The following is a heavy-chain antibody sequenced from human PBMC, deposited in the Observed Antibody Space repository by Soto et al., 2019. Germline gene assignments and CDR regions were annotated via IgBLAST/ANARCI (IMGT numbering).Heavy chain of an antibody. Sequence: ASVKVSCKASGYTFTAYGFNWVRQAPGQGLEWMGWISVYTGNTNYAQNLQGRVTMTTDTSTRTAYMELRGLRSDDTAVYYCARGRAYCGGDCYLLDYWGQGTPVNVS. J-gene: IGHJ4*02. D-gene: IGHD2-21*02. CDR2: ISVYTGNT. CDR3: ARGRAYCGGDCYLLDY. V-gene: IGHV1-18*01. CDR1: GYTFTAYG.